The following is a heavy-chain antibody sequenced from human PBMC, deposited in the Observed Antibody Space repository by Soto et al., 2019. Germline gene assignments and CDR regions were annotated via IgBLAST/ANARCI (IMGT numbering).Heavy chain of an antibody. V-gene: IGHV5-51*01. CDR3: ARLPLAAAYSDANS. CDR1: GYTFTSYW. Sequence: PGESLKISCKGSGYTFTSYWIGWVRQMPGKGLEWMGIINPGDSDIRYSPSFQGQVTISADKSITTAYLQWSSLKASDTAMYYCARLPLAAAYSDANSWGQGTLVTVSS. J-gene: IGHJ4*02. D-gene: IGHD6-13*01. CDR2: INPGDSDI.